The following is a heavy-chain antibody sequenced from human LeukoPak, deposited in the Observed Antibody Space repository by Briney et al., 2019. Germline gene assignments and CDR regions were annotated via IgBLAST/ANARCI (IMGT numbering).Heavy chain of an antibody. CDR2: IKQDGSEK. CDR1: GFTFSSYW. D-gene: IGHD6-13*01. J-gene: IGHJ5*02. V-gene: IGHV3-7*01. Sequence: GGSLRLSCAASGFTFSSYWMSWVRQAPGKGLEWVANIKQDGSEKYYVDSVKGRFTISRDNAKNSLYLQMNSLRAEDTAVYYCARIRYSSSWYPLWWFDPWGLGTLVTVSS. CDR3: ARIRYSSSWYPLWWFDP.